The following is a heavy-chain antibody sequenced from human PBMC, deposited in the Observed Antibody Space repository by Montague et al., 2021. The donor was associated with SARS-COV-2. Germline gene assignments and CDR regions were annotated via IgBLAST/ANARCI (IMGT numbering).Heavy chain of an antibody. CDR2: IWYDVSNK. D-gene: IGHD3-10*01. V-gene: IGHV3-33*01. CDR1: GFTFSSYG. CDR3: ARDLYGSGRYGMDV. J-gene: IGHJ6*02. Sequence: SLRLSCAASGFTFSSYGMHWVRQAPGKGLEWVAVIWYDVSNKYYSYSFNVLFTISRDNSKNTLYLQMNSLRAEDTAVYYCARDLYGSGRYGMDVWGQGTTVTVSS.